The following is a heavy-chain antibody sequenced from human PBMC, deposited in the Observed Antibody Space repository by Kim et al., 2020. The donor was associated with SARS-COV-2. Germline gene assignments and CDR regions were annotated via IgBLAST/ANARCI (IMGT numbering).Heavy chain of an antibody. J-gene: IGHJ5*02. CDR1: GFTFNRYV. CDR3: VRDKSDKRWFDP. V-gene: IGHV3-21*01. CDR2: ISSSSSYI. Sequence: GGSLRLSCAASGFTFNRYVMHWVRQAPGKGLEWVSSISSSSSYIYYTDSVKGRFTMSRDNAKNSLYLQMNNLRDEDTAVYYCVRDKSDKRWFDPWGQGTLVTVSS.